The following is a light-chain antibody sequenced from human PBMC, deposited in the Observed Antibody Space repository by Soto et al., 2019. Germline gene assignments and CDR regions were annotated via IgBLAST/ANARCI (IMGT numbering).Light chain of an antibody. CDR3: QQRSFWPNT. Sequence: DIVLTQSPATLSLSPGERATLSCRASQSVSSLAWYQQKTGQAPRLVIYDAINRATGIPARFSGSGFGTDFTLTISSLEPEDFAVYYCQQRSFWPNTFGQGTKLEIK. V-gene: IGKV3-11*01. J-gene: IGKJ2*01. CDR2: DAI. CDR1: QSVSS.